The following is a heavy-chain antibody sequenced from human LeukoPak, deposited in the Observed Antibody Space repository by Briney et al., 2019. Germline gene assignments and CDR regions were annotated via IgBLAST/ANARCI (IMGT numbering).Heavy chain of an antibody. D-gene: IGHD7-27*01. J-gene: IGHJ4*02. V-gene: IGHV3-30*18. CDR1: GFTFSSYG. Sequence: GGSLRLSCAASGFTFSSYGMHWVRQAPGKGLEWVAVISYDGSNKYCADSVKGRFTISRDNSKNTLYLQMNSLRAEDTAVYYCAKESGDYSVDYWGQGTLVTVSS. CDR2: ISYDGSNK. CDR3: AKESGDYSVDY.